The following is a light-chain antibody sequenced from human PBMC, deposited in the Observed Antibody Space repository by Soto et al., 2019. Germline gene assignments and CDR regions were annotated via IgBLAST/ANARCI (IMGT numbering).Light chain of an antibody. CDR2: GAS. Sequence: DIGLTQSPGTLSLSPWERATLSCRASQSVSRSSLAWYQQRPGQAPRLLIYGASSRATGIPDRFSGSGSGTDFTLTISRLEPEDFAVYYCQQNGSFPWTFGQGTKVDIK. CDR1: QSVSRSS. V-gene: IGKV3-20*01. J-gene: IGKJ1*01. CDR3: QQNGSFPWT.